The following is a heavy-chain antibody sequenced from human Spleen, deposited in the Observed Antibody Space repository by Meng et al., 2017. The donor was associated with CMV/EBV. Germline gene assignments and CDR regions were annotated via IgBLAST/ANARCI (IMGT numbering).Heavy chain of an antibody. CDR2: ISSSSRDI. CDR1: GFTFSHYS. D-gene: IGHD2-2*01. Sequence: GGSLRLSCAASGFTFSHYSISWVRQAPGKGLEWVSYISSSSRDIYYADSVKGRFTISRDNAKDSLSLEMNSLRAEDTAVYYCARDYCSSTSCSPTYFYGMDVWGQGTTVTVSS. J-gene: IGHJ6*02. CDR3: ARDYCSSTSCSPTYFYGMDV. V-gene: IGHV3-21*05.